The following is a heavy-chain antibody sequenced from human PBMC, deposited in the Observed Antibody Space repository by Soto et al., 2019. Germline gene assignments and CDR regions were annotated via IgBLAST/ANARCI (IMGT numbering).Heavy chain of an antibody. Sequence: SETLSLTCNVSGGSISSGDYYWTWIRQSPGKGLEWIGYIYYTGSTFYSPSLKSRVTISLDTSENHFSLDMNSVTAADTAVYLCARVSGHNTGYYSVYFMDVWGQGTTVTVS. J-gene: IGHJ6*02. D-gene: IGHD5-18*01. CDR3: ARVSGHNTGYYSVYFMDV. CDR2: IYYTGST. V-gene: IGHV4-30-4*01. CDR1: GGSISSGDYY.